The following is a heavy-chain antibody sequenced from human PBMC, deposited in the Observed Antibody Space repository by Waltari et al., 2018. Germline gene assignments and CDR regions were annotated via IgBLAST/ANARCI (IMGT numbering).Heavy chain of an antibody. D-gene: IGHD4-17*01. Sequence: EVQLAESGGGLVQPGGSLRLSCAASGFTFSTLWMSWVRQAPGKGLEWVANIRQDGNKKYYVDSVKGRFTISRDNVKNSLYLQMNSLRPEDTAVYYCARDLPQYGDYTWYFDYWGQGTLVTVSS. J-gene: IGHJ4*02. CDR2: IRQDGNKK. CDR1: GFTFSTLW. V-gene: IGHV3-7*01. CDR3: ARDLPQYGDYTWYFDY.